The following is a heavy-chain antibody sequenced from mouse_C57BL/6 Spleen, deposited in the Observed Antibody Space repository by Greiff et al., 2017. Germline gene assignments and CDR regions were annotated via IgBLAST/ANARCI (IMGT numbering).Heavy chain of an antibody. V-gene: IGHV1-82*01. J-gene: IGHJ2*01. D-gene: IGHD3-2*02. CDR2: IYPGDGDT. CDR3: ARGGSSGYRSYFDY. Sequence: QVQLQQSGPELVKPGASVKISCKASGYAFSSSWMNWVKQRPGKGLEWIGRIYPGDGDTNYNGKFKGKATLTADKSSSTAYMQLSSLTSADSAVYIGARGGSSGYRSYFDYWGQGTTRTVSS. CDR1: GYAFSSSW.